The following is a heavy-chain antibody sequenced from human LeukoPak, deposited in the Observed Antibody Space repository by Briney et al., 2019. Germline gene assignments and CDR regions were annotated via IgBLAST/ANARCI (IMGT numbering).Heavy chain of an antibody. CDR2: ISSSSSTI. CDR1: GFSFSSYS. CDR3: ARDPDYYGSGSFVNDY. J-gene: IGHJ4*02. D-gene: IGHD3-10*01. V-gene: IGHV3-48*02. Sequence: GGSLRLSCVASGFSFSSYSMNWVHQAPGKGLEWVSYISSSSSTIYYADSVKGRFTISRDNAKNSLYLQMNSLRDEDTAVYYCARDPDYYGSGSFVNDYWGQGTLVTVSS.